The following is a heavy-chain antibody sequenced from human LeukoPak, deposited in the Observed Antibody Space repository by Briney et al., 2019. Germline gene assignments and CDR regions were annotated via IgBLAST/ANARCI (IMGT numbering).Heavy chain of an antibody. CDR1: GGTFSSYA. D-gene: IGHD1-26*01. V-gene: IGHV1-69*04. Sequence: PGSSVKVSCKASGGTFSSYAISWVRQAPGQGLEWMGRIIPILGIANYAQKFQGRVTITADKSTSTAYMELSSLRSEDTAVYYCAREGPSERSLNYWGQGTLVTVSS. CDR3: AREGPSERSLNY. CDR2: IIPILGIA. J-gene: IGHJ4*02.